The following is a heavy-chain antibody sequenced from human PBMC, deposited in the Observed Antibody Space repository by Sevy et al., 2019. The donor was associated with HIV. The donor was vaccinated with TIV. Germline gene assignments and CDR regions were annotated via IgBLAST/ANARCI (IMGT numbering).Heavy chain of an antibody. CDR3: AKAPPGHCSSSSCPRAYYYYGMDV. J-gene: IGHJ6*02. D-gene: IGHD2-15*01. V-gene: IGHV3-23*01. CDR2: ISGRGGST. Sequence: GGSLRLSCAASGFTFSSYAMNWVRQAPGKGLEWVSAISGRGGSTYSADSVEGRFTMSRDISKNTLYLQMNSLRAEDTAVYYCAKAPPGHCSSSSCPRAYYYYGMDVWGQGTTVTVSS. CDR1: GFTFSSYA.